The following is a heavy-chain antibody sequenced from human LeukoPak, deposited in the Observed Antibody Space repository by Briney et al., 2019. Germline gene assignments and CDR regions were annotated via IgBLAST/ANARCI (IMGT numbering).Heavy chain of an antibody. V-gene: IGHV3-74*01. D-gene: IGHD2/OR15-2a*01. CDR1: GFTFSSYW. CDR2: INSDGSST. CDR3: ARDRLLIPDY. J-gene: IGHJ4*02. Sequence: PGGSLRLSCAASGFTFSSYWMHWVRQAPGKGQVWVSRINSDGSSTSYADSVKGRFTISRDNAKNTLYLQMNSLRAEDTAVYYCARDRLLIPDYWGQGTLVTVSS.